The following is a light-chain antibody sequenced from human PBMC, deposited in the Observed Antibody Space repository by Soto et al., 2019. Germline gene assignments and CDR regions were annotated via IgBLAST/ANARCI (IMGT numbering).Light chain of an antibody. CDR1: QSISTTS. J-gene: IGKJ4*01. CDR2: GAS. CDR3: HQYGTSPLT. Sequence: EIVFTQSPVTLSLSPGGRATLNFMASQSISTTSLAWYQQKPGQAPRLLIYGASTRATGIPARFSGSGSGTEFTLTISRLEPEDFGIYYCHQYGTSPLTCGGGTKGDIK. V-gene: IGKV3-20*01.